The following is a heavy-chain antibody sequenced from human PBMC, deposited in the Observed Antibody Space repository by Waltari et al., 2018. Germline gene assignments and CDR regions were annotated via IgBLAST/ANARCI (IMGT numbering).Heavy chain of an antibody. CDR2: IYPGDADS. J-gene: IGHJ4*02. CDR1: GYSFISYW. D-gene: IGHD2-21*01. CDR3: ARLEVMATGKYYFDY. V-gene: IGHV5-51*01. Sequence: EVQLVPSGAEVKTPGASLTLSCTGSGYSFISYWIGWVLQMPGKGLEWMAIIYPGDADSRYSPPFQGQVTISVDKSINTAYLQWNNLKTSDSAIYYFARLEVMATGKYYFDYWGQGTLVTVSS.